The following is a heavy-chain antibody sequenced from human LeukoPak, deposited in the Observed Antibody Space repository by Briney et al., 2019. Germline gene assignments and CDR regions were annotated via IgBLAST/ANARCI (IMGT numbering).Heavy chain of an antibody. CDR1: AGSISRSRYD. D-gene: IGHD3-10*01. J-gene: IGHJ5*02. CDR3: ARQMAYFYASGSQPSRWFDP. Sequence: SETLSLTCSVSAGSISRSRYDWGWIRQPPGKGLEWIGSIYHSGVTYYNPSLKSRVTISVDASKNQFSLKLRSVTAADTAVYYCARQMAYFYASGSQPSRWFDPWGQGTLVTVSS. V-gene: IGHV4-39*01. CDR2: IYHSGVT.